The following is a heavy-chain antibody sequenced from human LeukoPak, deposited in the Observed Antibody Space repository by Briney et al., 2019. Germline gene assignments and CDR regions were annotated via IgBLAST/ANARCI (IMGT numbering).Heavy chain of an antibody. CDR2: IIPIFGTA. CDR3: AREGVEVRDSVAFDI. CDR1: GGTFSIYA. J-gene: IGHJ3*02. Sequence: SVKVSCKASGGTFSIYAISWVRQAPGQGLEWMGGIIPIFGTANYSQKFQGRVTITADESTSTAYMELSSLRSEDTAVYYCAREGVEVRDSVAFDIWGQGAMVTVSS. V-gene: IGHV1-69*01. D-gene: IGHD3-10*01.